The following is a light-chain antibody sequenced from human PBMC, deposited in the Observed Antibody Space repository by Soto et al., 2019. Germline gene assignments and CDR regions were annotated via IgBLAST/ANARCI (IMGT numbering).Light chain of an antibody. V-gene: IGLV4-69*01. Sequence: QPVLTQSPSASASLGASVKLTCTLSSGHSSYAIAWHQQQPETGPRYLMKLSSDGSHSKGDGIPDRFSGSSSGAERYLTISGLQSEDEADYYCQTWDTGARVVFGGGTKLTVL. CDR1: SGHSSYA. CDR3: QTWDTGARVV. J-gene: IGLJ2*01. CDR2: LSSDGSH.